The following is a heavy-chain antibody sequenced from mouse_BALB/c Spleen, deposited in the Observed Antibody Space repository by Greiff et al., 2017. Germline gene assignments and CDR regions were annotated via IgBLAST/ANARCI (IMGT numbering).Heavy chain of an antibody. CDR3: ASHGYYGSWFAY. CDR1: GYTFTEYT. J-gene: IGHJ3*01. CDR2: INPNNGGT. Sequence: VQLKQSGPELVKPGASVKISCKTSGYTFTEYTMHWVKQSHGKSLEWIGGINPNNGGTSYNQKFKGKATLTVDKSSSTAYMELRSLTSEDPAVYYCASHGYYGSWFAYWGQGTLVTVSA. D-gene: IGHD2-3*01. V-gene: IGHV1-18*01.